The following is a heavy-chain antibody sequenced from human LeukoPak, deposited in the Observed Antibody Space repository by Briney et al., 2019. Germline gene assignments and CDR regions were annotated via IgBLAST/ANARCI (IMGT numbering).Heavy chain of an antibody. CDR2: ISWNSGSI. CDR1: GFTFDDYA. Sequence: PGGSLRLSCAASGFTFDDYAMHWVRQAPGKGLEWVSGISWNSGSIGYADSVKGRFTISRDNAKNSLYLQMNSLRAEDTALYYCAKGGTLDIAAAATGDYWGQGTLVTVSS. J-gene: IGHJ4*02. V-gene: IGHV3-9*01. CDR3: AKGGTLDIAAAATGDY. D-gene: IGHD6-13*01.